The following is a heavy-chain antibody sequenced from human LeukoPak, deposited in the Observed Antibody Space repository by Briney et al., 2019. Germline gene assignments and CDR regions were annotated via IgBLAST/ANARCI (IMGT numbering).Heavy chain of an antibody. Sequence: GSSVKVSCKASGGTLSSYAISWVRQAPGQGLEWMGRIIPILGIANYAQKFQGRVTITADRSTSTAYMELSSLRSEDTAVYYCARIGAGTTRVDYWGQGTLVTVSS. CDR1: GGTLSSYA. CDR2: IIPILGIA. D-gene: IGHD1-7*01. CDR3: ARIGAGTTRVDY. V-gene: IGHV1-69*04. J-gene: IGHJ4*02.